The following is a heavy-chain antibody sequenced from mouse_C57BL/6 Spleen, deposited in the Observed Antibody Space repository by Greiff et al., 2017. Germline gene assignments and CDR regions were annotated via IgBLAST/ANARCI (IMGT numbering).Heavy chain of an antibody. Sequence: QVQLQQSGAELVRPGASVTLSCKASGYTFTDYEMHWVKQTPVHGLEWIGAIDPETGGTAYNQKFKGKAILTADKSSSTAYMELRSLTSEDSAVYYCTSGGTRYAMDYWGQGTSVTVSS. CDR2: IDPETGGT. D-gene: IGHD3-3*01. J-gene: IGHJ4*01. V-gene: IGHV1-15*01. CDR1: GYTFTDYE. CDR3: TSGGTRYAMDY.